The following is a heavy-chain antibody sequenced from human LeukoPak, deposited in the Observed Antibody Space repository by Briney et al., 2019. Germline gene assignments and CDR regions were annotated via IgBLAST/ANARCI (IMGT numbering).Heavy chain of an antibody. J-gene: IGHJ4*02. CDR2: IYYSGST. D-gene: IGHD2-8*01. CDR3: ARESIVLMVYATPAFDY. Sequence: SATLSLTCTVSGAFISSSSYYWGWIRQPPGKGLEWIGSIYYSGSTYYNPSLKSQVTISVDTSKNQFSLKLSSVTAADTAVYYCARESIVLMVYATPAFDYWGQGTLVTVSS. CDR1: GAFISSSSYY. V-gene: IGHV4-39*07.